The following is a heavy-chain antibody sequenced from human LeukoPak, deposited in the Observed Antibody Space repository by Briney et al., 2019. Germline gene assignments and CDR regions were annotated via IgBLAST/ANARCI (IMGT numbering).Heavy chain of an antibody. Sequence: ASVKVSCKASGYTFTSYYMHWVRQAPGQGLEWMGIINPSGGSTSYAQKFQGRVTMTEDTSTDTAYMELSSLRSEDTAVYYCATAPRGVVISYNYWGQGTLVTVSS. CDR3: ATAPRGVVISYNY. J-gene: IGHJ4*02. D-gene: IGHD3-22*01. CDR1: GYTFTSYY. CDR2: INPSGGST. V-gene: IGHV1-46*01.